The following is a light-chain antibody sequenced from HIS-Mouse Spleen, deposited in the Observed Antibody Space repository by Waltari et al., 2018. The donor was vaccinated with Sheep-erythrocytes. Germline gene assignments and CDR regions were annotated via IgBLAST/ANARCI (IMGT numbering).Light chain of an antibody. Sequence: QSALTQPRSVSGSPGQSVTIACTGTSSDVGGYNYFSWYQQHQGKAPKLMIYDVSKRPSGVPDRFSGSKSGNTASLTISGLQAEDEADYYCSSYTSSSTLGVFGGGTKLTVL. CDR3: SSYTSSSTLGV. CDR2: DVS. V-gene: IGLV2-11*01. J-gene: IGLJ2*01. CDR1: SSDVGGYNY.